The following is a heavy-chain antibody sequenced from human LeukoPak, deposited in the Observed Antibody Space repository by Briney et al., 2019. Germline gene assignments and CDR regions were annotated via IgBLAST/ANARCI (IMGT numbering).Heavy chain of an antibody. V-gene: IGHV3-7*01. Sequence: GGSLRLSCTASGFTFSYYWMSWVRQAPGKGLEWVANINPDGSEKSYVESVKGRFTISRDKAKNSLYLQMNSLRAEDTALYYCARDGGSSGSYPYWGQGILVTVSS. CDR2: INPDGSEK. CDR1: GFTFSYYW. CDR3: ARDGGSSGSYPY. D-gene: IGHD1-26*01. J-gene: IGHJ4*02.